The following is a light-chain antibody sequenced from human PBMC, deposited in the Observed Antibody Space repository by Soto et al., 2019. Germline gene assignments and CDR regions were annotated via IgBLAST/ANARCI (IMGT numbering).Light chain of an antibody. CDR1: QDITRW. CDR2: GAS. J-gene: IGKJ4*01. Sequence: DIQMTQSPTSVSASVVDRVTITCRASQDITRWLAWYQQKPGTAPKLLIYGASSLQSGVPSRFSGSGSETDFTLTISSLQPEDSATYYCQQTNTFPLNFGGGNKVDIK. CDR3: QQTNTFPLN. V-gene: IGKV1-12*01.